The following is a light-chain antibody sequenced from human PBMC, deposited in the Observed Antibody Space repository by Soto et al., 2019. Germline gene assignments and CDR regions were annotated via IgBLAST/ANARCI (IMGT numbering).Light chain of an antibody. CDR2: DAS. V-gene: IGKV3-11*01. CDR3: HQRRNWLWT. CDR1: QSVTGY. J-gene: IGKJ1*01. Sequence: LVLTQSPATQSLSPGERATLSCRASQSVTGYLAWYQQTPGQAPRLLIYDASNRATGIPARLSGSGSGTDFTLTTSSLEPEEFAVYDCHQRRNWLWTFGRGTKVEIK.